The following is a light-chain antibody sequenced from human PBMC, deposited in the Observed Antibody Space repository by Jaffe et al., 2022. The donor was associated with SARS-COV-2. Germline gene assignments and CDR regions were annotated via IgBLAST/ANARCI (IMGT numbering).Light chain of an antibody. V-gene: IGLV2-14*03. Sequence: QSALTQPASVSGSPGQSITISCTGTSTDVGGYNYVSWYQKHPGKAPKLVIYDVSNRPSGVSNRFSGSKSGNTASLTISGLQGEDEADYYCSSYTGSSTLVFGGGTKVTVL. J-gene: IGLJ2*01. CDR2: DVS. CDR1: STDVGGYNY. CDR3: SSYTGSSTLV.